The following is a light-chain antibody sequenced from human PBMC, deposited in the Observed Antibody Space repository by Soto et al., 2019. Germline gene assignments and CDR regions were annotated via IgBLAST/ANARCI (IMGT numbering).Light chain of an antibody. V-gene: IGLV2-11*01. CDR3: CSYAGSYTYV. CDR1: SSDVGGYNY. CDR2: DVS. Sequence: QSVLTQPRSVSGSPGQSVTISCTGTSSDVGGYNYVSWYQQHPDKAPKLMIYDVSKRPSGVPDRFSGSKSGNTASLTISGLQDEDEADYYCCSYAGSYTYVFGTGTKLTVL. J-gene: IGLJ1*01.